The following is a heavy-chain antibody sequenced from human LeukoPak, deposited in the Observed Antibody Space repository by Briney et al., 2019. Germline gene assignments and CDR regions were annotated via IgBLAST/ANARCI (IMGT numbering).Heavy chain of an antibody. Sequence: ETLSLTCTVSGYSISTSYYWGWVRQAPGKGLEWVSAISGSGSYTDYADSVKGRFTISKDNSKNTLYMRMSSLRAEDTAVYYCAKRRYDSSGHFDSWGQGTLVTVSS. J-gene: IGHJ4*02. CDR1: GYSISTSY. CDR2: ISGSGSYT. V-gene: IGHV3-23*01. D-gene: IGHD3-22*01. CDR3: AKRRYDSSGHFDS.